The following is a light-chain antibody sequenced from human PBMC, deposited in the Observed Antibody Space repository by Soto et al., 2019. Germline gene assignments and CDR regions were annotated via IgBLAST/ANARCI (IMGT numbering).Light chain of an antibody. CDR2: KAS. J-gene: IGKJ1*01. CDR3: QHYYSYSEA. CDR1: QTISSW. Sequence: DIQMTQSPSTLSGSVGDRVTITCRASQTISSWLAWYKQKPGKSPNLLIYKASTLKSGVPSRFSGSRSGTEFTRTISSMQPDEFATYYYQHYYSYSEAFGQGTKVE. V-gene: IGKV1-5*03.